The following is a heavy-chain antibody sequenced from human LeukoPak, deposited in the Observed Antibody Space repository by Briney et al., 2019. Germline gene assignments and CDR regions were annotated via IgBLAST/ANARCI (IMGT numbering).Heavy chain of an antibody. CDR2: ISGSDGTT. D-gene: IGHD3-10*01. CDR1: GFAFSDYA. J-gene: IGHJ4*02. Sequence: GGSLRLSCAASGFAFSDYAMTWVRQAPGKGLEWVSAISGSDGTTYYADSVKGRSTISRDNSKNTLYLQMNSLRADDTAVYYCAKYYYDSGTYSFDYWGQGTLVTVSS. V-gene: IGHV3-23*01. CDR3: AKYYYDSGTYSFDY.